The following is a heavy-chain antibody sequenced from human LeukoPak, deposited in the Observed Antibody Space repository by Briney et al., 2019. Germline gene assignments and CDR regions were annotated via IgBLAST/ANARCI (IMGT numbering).Heavy chain of an antibody. Sequence: GSSVKVSCKASEGTFSSYAINWVRQAPGQGLEWMGGIIPIFGTANYAQKFQGRVTITADESTSTAYMELSSLRSEDTAVYYCARLKLGYCSGGSCYPLMDYWGQGTLVTVSS. V-gene: IGHV1-69*01. D-gene: IGHD2-15*01. J-gene: IGHJ4*02. CDR3: ARLKLGYCSGGSCYPLMDY. CDR2: IIPIFGTA. CDR1: EGTFSSYA.